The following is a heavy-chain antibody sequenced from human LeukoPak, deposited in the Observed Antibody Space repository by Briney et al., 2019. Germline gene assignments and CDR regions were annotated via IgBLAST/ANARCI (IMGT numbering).Heavy chain of an antibody. V-gene: IGHV4-59*12. CDR1: GGSISSYY. CDR2: IYYSGST. Sequence: SETLSLTCTVSGGSISSYYWSWIRQPPGRGLEWIGYIYYSGSTNYNPSLKSRVTISVDTSKNQFSLKLTSVTAADTAVDFCARMGSGLFDYWGQGTLVTVSS. CDR3: ARMGSGLFDY. J-gene: IGHJ4*02. D-gene: IGHD6-19*01.